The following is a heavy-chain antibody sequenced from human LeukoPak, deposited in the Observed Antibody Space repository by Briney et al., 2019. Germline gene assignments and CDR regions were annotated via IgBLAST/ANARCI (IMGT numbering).Heavy chain of an antibody. Sequence: GGSRRLSCVASGFSFSTYSMNWVRQAPGKGPEWVSYISSSSSYTNYADSVKGRFTISRDNAKNSLYLQMNSLRAEDTAVYYCAREIRYCSGGSCYLFDYWGQGTLVTVSS. CDR3: AREIRYCSGGSCYLFDY. CDR2: ISSSSSYT. CDR1: GFSFSTYS. D-gene: IGHD2-15*01. J-gene: IGHJ4*02. V-gene: IGHV3-21*05.